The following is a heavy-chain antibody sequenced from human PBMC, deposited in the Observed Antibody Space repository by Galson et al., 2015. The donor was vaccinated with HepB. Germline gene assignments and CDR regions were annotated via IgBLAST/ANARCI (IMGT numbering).Heavy chain of an antibody. CDR3: ARDQRVLSPSPDYYYYYGMDV. CDR2: IYSGGST. Sequence: SLRLSCAASGFTVSSNYMSWVRQAPGKGLEWVSVIYSGGSTYYADSVKGRFTISRDNSKNTLYLQMNSLRAEDTAVYYCARDQRVLSPSPDYYYYYGMDVWGQGTTVTVSS. D-gene: IGHD2-8*01. J-gene: IGHJ6*02. V-gene: IGHV3-66*02. CDR1: GFTVSSNY.